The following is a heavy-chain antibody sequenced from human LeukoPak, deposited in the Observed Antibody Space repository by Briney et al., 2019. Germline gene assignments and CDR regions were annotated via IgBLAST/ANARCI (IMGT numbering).Heavy chain of an antibody. J-gene: IGHJ6*03. Sequence: GGSLRLSCAASGFTFDDYAMHWVRQAPGKGLEWVSLISWDGGSTYYADSVKGRFTISRDNAKNSLYLQMNSLRAEDTAVYYCARDVSYCSSTSCYSNYYYYYMDVWGKGTTVTVSS. CDR1: GFTFDDYA. CDR3: ARDVSYCSSTSCYSNYYYYYMDV. CDR2: ISWDGGST. V-gene: IGHV3-43D*03. D-gene: IGHD2-2*01.